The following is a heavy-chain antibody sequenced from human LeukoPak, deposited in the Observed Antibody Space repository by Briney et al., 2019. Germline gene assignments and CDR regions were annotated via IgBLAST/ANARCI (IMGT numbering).Heavy chain of an antibody. CDR3: AKVEGHYYGSGSYYNPSYYYYGMDV. Sequence: PGGSLRLSCAASGFTFSSYSMNWVRQAPGKGLEWVSYISSSSSTIYYADSVKGRFTISRDNAKNSLYLQMNSLRAEDTAVYYCAKVEGHYYGSGSYYNPSYYYYGMDVWGQGTTVTVSS. J-gene: IGHJ6*02. D-gene: IGHD3-10*01. CDR1: GFTFSSYS. CDR2: ISSSSSTI. V-gene: IGHV3-48*01.